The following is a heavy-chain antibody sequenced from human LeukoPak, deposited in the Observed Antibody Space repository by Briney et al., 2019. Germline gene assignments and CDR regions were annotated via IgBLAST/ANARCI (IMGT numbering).Heavy chain of an antibody. V-gene: IGHV1-18*01. D-gene: IGHD3-3*01. CDR3: ARDWEWSPQVDWFDP. J-gene: IGHJ5*02. CDR2: ISAYDGKT. Sequence: GASVKVSCKASGYIFTTYGISWVRQAPGQGLDWMGWISAYDGKTNYARKFQGRVTMTTDTSTSTAYMELRSLRSDDTAVYYCARDWEWSPQVDWFDPWGQGTLVTVSS. CDR1: GYIFTTYG.